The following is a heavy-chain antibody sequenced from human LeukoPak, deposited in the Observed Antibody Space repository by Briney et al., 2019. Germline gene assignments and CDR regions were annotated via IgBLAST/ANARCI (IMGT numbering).Heavy chain of an antibody. CDR2: ISGSGGST. D-gene: IGHD3-22*01. J-gene: IGHJ4*02. CDR3: AKDYDSSGYPFDY. CDR1: GFTFSSYV. V-gene: IGHV3-23*01. Sequence: GGSLRLSCAASGFTFSSYVMSWVRQAPGKGLEWVSAISGSGGSTYYADSVKGRFTISRDNSKNTLYLQMNSLRAEDTAVYYCAKDYDSSGYPFDYWGQGTLVTVSS.